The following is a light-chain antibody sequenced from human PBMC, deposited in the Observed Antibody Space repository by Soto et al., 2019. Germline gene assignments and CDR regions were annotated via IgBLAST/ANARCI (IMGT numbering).Light chain of an antibody. V-gene: IGKV3-11*01. Sequence: EIVLTQSPATLSLSPGERATLSCRASQSVGSSLAWYQQIPGQAPRLLIYDASSRATGIPARFSGSGSGTDFTLTISSLEPEDFAVYYCQQSSNWPLTFGGGTKVEIK. J-gene: IGKJ4*01. CDR1: QSVGSS. CDR2: DAS. CDR3: QQSSNWPLT.